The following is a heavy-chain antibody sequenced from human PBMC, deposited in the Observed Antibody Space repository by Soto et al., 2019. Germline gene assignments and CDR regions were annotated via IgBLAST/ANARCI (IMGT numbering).Heavy chain of an antibody. CDR1: GGSFSGYY. J-gene: IGHJ6*03. Sequence: SETLSLTCAVYGGSFSGYYWIWIRQPPGKGLEWIGEINHSGSTNYNPSLKSRVTISVDTSKNQFSLKLSSVTAADTAVYYCARPWGRAADRTYHYMEVWGKGTTVTVSS. CDR3: ARPWGRAADRTYHYMEV. CDR2: INHSGST. D-gene: IGHD7-27*01. V-gene: IGHV4-34*01.